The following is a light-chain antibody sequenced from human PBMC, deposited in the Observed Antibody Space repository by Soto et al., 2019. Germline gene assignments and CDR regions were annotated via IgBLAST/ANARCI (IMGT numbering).Light chain of an antibody. J-gene: IGKJ1*01. CDR3: QRDDNSSWT. V-gene: IGKV3-20*01. CDR2: GTS. CDR1: QTVGDN. Sequence: TQSPVTLSLSPGERATLSCRASQTVGDNVAWYRQKPGQAPRLLIYGTSSRAAGIPDRFTGSGSGTDFTLTISRLEPEDFAVYYCQRDDNSSWTFGPGTKVDIK.